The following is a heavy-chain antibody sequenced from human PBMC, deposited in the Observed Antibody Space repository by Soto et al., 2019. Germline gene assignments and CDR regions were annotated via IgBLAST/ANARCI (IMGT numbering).Heavy chain of an antibody. CDR3: ARYSNNWFQTEGMDV. D-gene: IGHD6-13*01. Sequence: SETLSLTCTVSVDSITTYYWSWIRQPAGKGLEWIGRIDASGNTNYNPSLNSRATMSIDTSKKQFSLKLTSVTAADTTIYYCARYSNNWFQTEGMDVWGQGTTVTVSS. J-gene: IGHJ6*02. CDR2: IDASGNT. V-gene: IGHV4-4*07. CDR1: VDSITTYY.